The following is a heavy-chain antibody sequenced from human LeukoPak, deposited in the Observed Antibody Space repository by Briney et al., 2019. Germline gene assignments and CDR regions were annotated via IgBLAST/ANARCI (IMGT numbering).Heavy chain of an antibody. V-gene: IGHV3-66*01. D-gene: IGHD3-3*01. J-gene: IGHJ4*02. CDR3: ARVREWKYFDY. CDR1: GFTVSSNY. Sequence: GGSLRLSCAASGFTVSSNYMSWVRQAPGKGLEWVSVIYSGGTTYYADSVKGRFTISRDNSKNMLSLQMNSLRAEDTAMYYCARVREWKYFDYWGQGTLVTVSS. CDR2: IYSGGTT.